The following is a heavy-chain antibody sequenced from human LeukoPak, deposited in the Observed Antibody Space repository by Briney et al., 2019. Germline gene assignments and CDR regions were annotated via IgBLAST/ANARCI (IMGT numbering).Heavy chain of an antibody. CDR3: AKEYSGYDRFFDY. CDR1: GFTFSSYS. Sequence: PGGSLRLSCVASGFTFSSYSMNWVRQAPGKGLEWVANIKQDGNEKYYVDSVKGRFTISRDNTKNSLYLQMSSLRGEDTAMYYCAKEYSGYDRFFDYWGQGTLVTVSS. CDR2: IKQDGNEK. D-gene: IGHD5-12*01. J-gene: IGHJ4*02. V-gene: IGHV3-7*01.